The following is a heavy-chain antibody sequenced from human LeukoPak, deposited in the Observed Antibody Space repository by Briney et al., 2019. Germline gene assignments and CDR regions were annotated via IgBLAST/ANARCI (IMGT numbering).Heavy chain of an antibody. D-gene: IGHD5-18*01. J-gene: IGHJ4*02. CDR2: INPNSGGT. V-gene: IGHV1-2*06. CDR3: ARDGGYSYGYGGY. CDR1: GYTFTCYY. Sequence: ASVKVSCKASGYTFTCYYMHWVRQAPGQGLEWMGQINPNSGGTNDAQKFKGRVTMTRDTSISTAYMELSRLRSDDTAVYYCARDGGYSYGYGGYWGQGTLVTVSS.